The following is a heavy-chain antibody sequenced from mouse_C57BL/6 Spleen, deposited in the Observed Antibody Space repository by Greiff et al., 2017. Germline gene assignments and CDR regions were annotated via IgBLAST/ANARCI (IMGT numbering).Heavy chain of an antibody. D-gene: IGHD1-1*01. V-gene: IGHV1-69*01. Sequence: QVQLKQPGAELVMPGASVKLSCKASGYTFTSYWMHWVKQRPGQGLEWIGEIDPSDSYTNYNQKFKGKSTLTGDKSSRTAYMQLSSLTSEDSAVYYCAISYGSSFDDWGQGTTLTVSS. CDR1: GYTFTSYW. CDR3: AISYGSSFDD. J-gene: IGHJ2*01. CDR2: IDPSDSYT.